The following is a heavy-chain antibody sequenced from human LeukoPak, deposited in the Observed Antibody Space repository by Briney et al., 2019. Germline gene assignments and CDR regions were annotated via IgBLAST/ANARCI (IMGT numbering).Heavy chain of an antibody. CDR1: GFTFRSYW. J-gene: IGHJ4*02. CDR3: ARYSSSSGGASHYLDY. V-gene: IGHV3-74*01. Sequence: GGSLRLSCADSGFTFRSYWLHWVRQAPGKGLVWVSRISGDGSMTNYADSVKGRFTISRDHAKNTVYLQMNSLRAEDTAVYYCARYSSSSGGASHYLDYWGQGTLVTVSS. CDR2: ISGDGSMT. D-gene: IGHD6-6*01.